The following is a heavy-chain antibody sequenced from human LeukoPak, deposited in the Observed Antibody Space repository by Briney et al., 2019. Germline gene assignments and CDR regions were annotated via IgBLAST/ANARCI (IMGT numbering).Heavy chain of an antibody. CDR3: ARDLGYSSPYFDY. D-gene: IGHD6-19*01. V-gene: IGHV4-4*09. CDR1: GDSSNSYY. CDR2: IHTSGST. Sequence: SETLSLTCTVSGDSSNSYYSTWVRQPPGKGLEWIGYIHTSGSTYYNPSLESRVTISVDTSKNQFSLKLRSVTAADTAVYYCARDLGYSSPYFDYWGQGTLVTVSS. J-gene: IGHJ4*02.